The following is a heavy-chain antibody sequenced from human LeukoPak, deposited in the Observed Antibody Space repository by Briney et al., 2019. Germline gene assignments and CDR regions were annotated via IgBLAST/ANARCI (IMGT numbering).Heavy chain of an antibody. CDR2: INPNSGGT. CDR3: AKDAIVRDYSNSDY. CDR1: GYTFTNYY. Sequence: ASVKVSCKASGYTFTNYYIHWVRQAPGQGLEWMGWINPNSGGTNYAQKFQGRVTMTRDTSISTAYMELSRLTSDDTAVYYCAKDAIVRDYSNSDYWGRGTLVTVSS. V-gene: IGHV1-2*02. J-gene: IGHJ4*02. D-gene: IGHD4-11*01.